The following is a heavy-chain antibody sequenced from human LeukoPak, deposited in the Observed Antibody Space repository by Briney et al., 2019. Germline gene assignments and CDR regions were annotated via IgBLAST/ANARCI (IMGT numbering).Heavy chain of an antibody. V-gene: IGHV3-7*01. CDR2: IKQDGSEE. J-gene: IGHJ5*02. Sequence: GGSLRLSCAASGFTFSSYWMSWVRQAPGKGLEWVVNIKQDGSEEYYVDSVKGRFTISRDNAKNSLYLQMNGLRAEDTAVYYCAREALIARRPSKFDPWGQGTLVTVSS. D-gene: IGHD6-13*01. CDR1: GFTFSSYW. CDR3: AREALIARRPSKFDP.